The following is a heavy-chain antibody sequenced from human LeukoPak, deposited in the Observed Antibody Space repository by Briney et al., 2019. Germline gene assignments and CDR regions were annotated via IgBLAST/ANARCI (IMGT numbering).Heavy chain of an antibody. Sequence: SETLSLTCAVYGGSFSGHYWSWIRQPPGKGLEWIGEINHSGSTNYNPSLKSRVTISVDTSKNQFSLKLSSVTAADTAVYYCAGVISDIVVVPAAISNWFDPWGQGTLVTVSS. J-gene: IGHJ5*02. D-gene: IGHD2-2*02. CDR3: AGVISDIVVVPAAISNWFDP. V-gene: IGHV4-34*01. CDR1: GGSFSGHY. CDR2: INHSGST.